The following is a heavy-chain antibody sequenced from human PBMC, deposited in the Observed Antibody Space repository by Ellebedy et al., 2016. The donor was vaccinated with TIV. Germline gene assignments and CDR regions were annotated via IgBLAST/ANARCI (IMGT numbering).Heavy chain of an antibody. CDR3: ASLAASPFFDY. CDR2: IYSGGST. CDR1: GFTVSSNY. D-gene: IGHD2-15*01. Sequence: GESLKISCAASGFTVSSNYMSWVRQAPGKGLEWVSVIYSGGSTYYADSVKGRFTISRDNSKNTLYLQMNSLRAEDTAVYYCASLAASPFFDYWGQGTLVTVSS. V-gene: IGHV3-53*01. J-gene: IGHJ4*02.